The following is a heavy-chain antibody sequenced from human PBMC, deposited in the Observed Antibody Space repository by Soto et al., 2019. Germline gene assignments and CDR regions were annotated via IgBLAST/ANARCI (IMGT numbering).Heavy chain of an antibody. CDR3: AKYDSSGYYDSFDI. V-gene: IGHV3-48*02. Sequence: SLRLSCAASGFTFSRYSMNWVRQAPGKGLEWVSYISSSSSTIYYADSVKGRFTISRDNAKNSLYLQMNSLRDEDTAVYYCAKYDSSGYYDSFDIWGQGTMVTVSS. CDR1: GFTFSRYS. D-gene: IGHD3-22*01. CDR2: ISSSSSTI. J-gene: IGHJ3*02.